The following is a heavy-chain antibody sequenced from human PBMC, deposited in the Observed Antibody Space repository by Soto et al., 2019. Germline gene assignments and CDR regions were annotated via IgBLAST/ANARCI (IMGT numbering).Heavy chain of an antibody. D-gene: IGHD3-16*01. CDR3: ARVRGGAADY. CDR2: ISTSSSFT. CDR1: GFTFSDYY. Sequence: QVQLVESGGGLVKPGGSLRLSCAVSGFTFSDYYMNWIRQAPGKGLEWIAYISTSSSFTNYADSVKGRFTISRDNAKNSLYLKMNSLRAEDTAVYSCARVRGGAADYWGQGTLVTVSS. J-gene: IGHJ4*02. V-gene: IGHV3-11*05.